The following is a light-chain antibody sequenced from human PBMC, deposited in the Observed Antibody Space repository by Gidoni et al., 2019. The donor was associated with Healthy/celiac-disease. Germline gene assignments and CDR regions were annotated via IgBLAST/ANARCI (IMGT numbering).Light chain of an antibody. CDR1: QSVTSTY. V-gene: IGKV3-20*01. J-gene: IGKJ2*03. CDR3: QQFGSSPFS. Sequence: ETVLTQSPATLSLSPGERSTLPCRASQSVTSTYLAWYQQNPGHTPRLLIYAASTRAAGIPDRFSGSGSGTDFTVTLRSLEPKDFAVYYCQQFGSSPFSFGQGTKLEIK. CDR2: AAS.